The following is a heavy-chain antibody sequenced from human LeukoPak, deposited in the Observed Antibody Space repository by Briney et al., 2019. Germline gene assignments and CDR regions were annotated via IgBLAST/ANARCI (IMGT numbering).Heavy chain of an antibody. J-gene: IGHJ3*02. D-gene: IGHD6-19*01. CDR3: ASTPAGGSGWYAFDI. V-gene: IGHV4-34*01. CDR1: GGSFSGYY. CDR2: IHPSGRT. Sequence: SETLSLTCAVYGGSFSGYYLTWIRQPPGKGLEWIGEIHPSGRTNYSPSLESRVTISLDTSKNQFSLKLSSVTAADTAVYYCASTPAGGSGWYAFDIWGQGTMVTVSS.